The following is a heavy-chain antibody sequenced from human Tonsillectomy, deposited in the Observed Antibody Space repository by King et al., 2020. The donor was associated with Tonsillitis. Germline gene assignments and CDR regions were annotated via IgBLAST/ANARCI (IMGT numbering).Heavy chain of an antibody. CDR1: GFTFSSYG. Sequence: VQLVESGGGVVQPGGSLRLSCAASGFTFSSYGMHWVRQAPGKGLEWVAFIRYDGSNKYYADSVKGRFTISRDNSKNTLYLQMNSLRAEDTAVYYCAKAARGGYYDSSGILDYWGQGTLVTVSS. CDR2: IRYDGSNK. V-gene: IGHV3-30*02. CDR3: AKAARGGYYDSSGILDY. J-gene: IGHJ4*02. D-gene: IGHD3-22*01.